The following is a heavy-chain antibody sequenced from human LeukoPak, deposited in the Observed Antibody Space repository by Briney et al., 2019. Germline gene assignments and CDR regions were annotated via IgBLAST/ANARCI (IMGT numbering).Heavy chain of an antibody. D-gene: IGHD3-22*01. CDR1: GFTVSSNY. J-gene: IGHJ3*02. Sequence: AGGSLRLSCAASGFTVSSNYVSWVRQAPGKGLEWVSVIYRGGSTYYADSVKGRFTISRDNSKNTLYLQMNSLRAEDTAVYYCWAYYYDSSGDNLYDAFDIWGQGTMVTVSS. V-gene: IGHV3-66*01. CDR3: WAYYYDSSGDNLYDAFDI. CDR2: IYRGGST.